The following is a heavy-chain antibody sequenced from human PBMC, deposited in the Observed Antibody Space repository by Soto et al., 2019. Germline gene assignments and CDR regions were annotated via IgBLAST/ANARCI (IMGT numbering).Heavy chain of an antibody. J-gene: IGHJ6*02. CDR2: ISYDGSNK. V-gene: IGHV3-30*03. Sequence: PGGSLRLSCAASGFTFSSYGMHWVRQAPGKGLEWVAVISYDGSNKYYADSVKGRFTISRDNSKNTLYLQMNSLRAEDTAVYYCATLHVDTAMVSYGMDVWGQGTTVTDSS. CDR1: GFTFSSYG. D-gene: IGHD5-18*01. CDR3: ATLHVDTAMVSYGMDV.